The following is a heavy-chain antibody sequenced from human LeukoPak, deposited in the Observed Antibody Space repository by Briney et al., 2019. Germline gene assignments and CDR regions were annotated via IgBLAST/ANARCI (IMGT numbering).Heavy chain of an antibody. Sequence: SVKVSCKASGNSISKLAVSWVRQAPGQGLEWMGGIIPLFGTADYPQKFQGRVTITADESTSTTYMELSSLKSEDTATYYCTTRSCGAGACSSSFYYYYGLHFWGQGTPVFVSS. V-gene: IGHV1-69*13. CDR2: IIPLFGTA. D-gene: IGHD3-16*01. CDR3: TTRSCGAGACSSSFYYYYGLHF. CDR1: GNSISKLA. J-gene: IGHJ4*03.